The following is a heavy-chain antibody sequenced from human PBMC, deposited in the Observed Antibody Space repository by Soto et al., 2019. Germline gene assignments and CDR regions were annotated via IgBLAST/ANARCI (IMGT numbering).Heavy chain of an antibody. CDR1: GFSLSSIGMG. Sequence: QITVKESGLTLVKPTETLTLTCTFSGFSLSSIGMGVGWIRQPPGKALEWLALIYWDDDKRYSPSLSSRLTITKDPSKNEVDLTMTNMDPVDTATYSCERLTRGVYDSGRLWEKFDYWGQGTLVTVSS. V-gene: IGHV2-5*02. CDR3: ERLTRGVYDSGRLWEKFDY. J-gene: IGHJ4*02. CDR2: IYWDDDK. D-gene: IGHD5-12*01.